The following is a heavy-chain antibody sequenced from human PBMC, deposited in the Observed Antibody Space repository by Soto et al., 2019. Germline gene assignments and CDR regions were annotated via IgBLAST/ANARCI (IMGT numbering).Heavy chain of an antibody. CDR1: GFTFSSYG. CDR2: ISYDGSDK. J-gene: IGHJ4*02. V-gene: IGHV3-30*18. Sequence: GGSLRLSCAASGFTFSSYGMHWVRQAPGKGLEWVSIISYDGSDKYYADPVKGRFTISRDNSKNTLYLQMNSLTTEDTAVYYCAKDNPAVDYWGQGTLVTVSS. CDR3: AKDNPAVDY.